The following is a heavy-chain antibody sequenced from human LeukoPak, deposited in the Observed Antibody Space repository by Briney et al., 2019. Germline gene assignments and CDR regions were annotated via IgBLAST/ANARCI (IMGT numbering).Heavy chain of an antibody. CDR1: GFTFSSYA. Sequence: GGSLRLSCAASGFTFSSYAMTWVRQAPGKGLEWVSGISGSGSSTYYADSVKGRFTMSRDNSKNTLYLQMNSLTADDTAVYYCARDRGAYCGGDCYLGFDYWGRGTLVTVSS. CDR3: ARDRGAYCGGDCYLGFDY. V-gene: IGHV3-23*01. J-gene: IGHJ4*01. D-gene: IGHD2-21*02. CDR2: ISGSGSST.